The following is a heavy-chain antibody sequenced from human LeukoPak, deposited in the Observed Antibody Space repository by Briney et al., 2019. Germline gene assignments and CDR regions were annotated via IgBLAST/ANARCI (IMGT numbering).Heavy chain of an antibody. Sequence: GGSLRLSCAASGFTFSNAWMNWVRQAPGKGLEWVGRIKSKTDGGTTDYAAPVKGRFTISRDDSKNTLYLQMNSLKTEDTAVYYCTTDQDSGSYYPLEDLDYWGQGTLVTVSS. CDR3: TTDQDSGSYYPLEDLDY. CDR2: IKSKTDGGTT. CDR1: GFTFSNAW. D-gene: IGHD1-26*01. J-gene: IGHJ4*02. V-gene: IGHV3-15*07.